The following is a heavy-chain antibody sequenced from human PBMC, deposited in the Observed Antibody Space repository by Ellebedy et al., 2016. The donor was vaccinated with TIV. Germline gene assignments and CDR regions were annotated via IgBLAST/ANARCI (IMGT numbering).Heavy chain of an antibody. D-gene: IGHD6-19*01. Sequence: GGSLRLXCAASGFTFDDYAMHWVRQAPGKGLEWVSGISWNSGSIGYADSVKGRFTISRDNAKNSLYLQMNSLRAEDTALYYCAKDKGSGWSRGTFFDYWGQGTLVTVSS. V-gene: IGHV3-9*01. CDR3: AKDKGSGWSRGTFFDY. CDR1: GFTFDDYA. J-gene: IGHJ4*02. CDR2: ISWNSGSI.